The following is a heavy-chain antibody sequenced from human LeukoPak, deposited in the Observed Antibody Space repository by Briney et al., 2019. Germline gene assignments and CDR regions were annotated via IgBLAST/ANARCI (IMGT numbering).Heavy chain of an antibody. CDR3: ARDNDEYSYGFDY. CDR2: IYYSGST. D-gene: IGHD5-18*01. Sequence: SETLSLTCIVSGGSISSYYWSWIRQPPGKGLEWIGYIYYSGSTNYNPSLKSRVTISVDTSKNQFSLKLSSVTAADTAVYYCARDNDEYSYGFDYWGQGTLVTVSS. J-gene: IGHJ4*02. CDR1: GGSISSYY. V-gene: IGHV4-59*12.